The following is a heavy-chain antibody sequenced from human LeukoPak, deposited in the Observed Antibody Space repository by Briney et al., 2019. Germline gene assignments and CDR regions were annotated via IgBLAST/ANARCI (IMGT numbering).Heavy chain of an antibody. CDR3: ARESGSYLWRSWLNP. CDR2: IYNSGNT. CDR1: GGSINSYY. D-gene: IGHD3-16*01. V-gene: IGHV4-59*01. J-gene: IGHJ5*02. Sequence: SETLSLTCTVSGGSINSYYWTWIRQPPGRGLEWIGNIYNSGNTNYNPSLKSRVTISVDTSKNQFSLKLNSVTAADTAVYYCARESGSYLWRSWLNPWGQGTLVTVSS.